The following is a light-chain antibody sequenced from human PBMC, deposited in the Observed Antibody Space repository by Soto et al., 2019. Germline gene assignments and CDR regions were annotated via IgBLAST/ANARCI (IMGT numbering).Light chain of an antibody. J-gene: IGKJ1*01. Sequence: DIPMTQSPSTLSASVGDRVTITCRTSQSSGRWMAWYQHKPAKAHNPPIYQASNGESGVPSRFSGSEYGTEFTIVISSLQPDHFATYDCKQYTNYWRFGQGTKVEI. CDR1: QSSGRW. CDR2: QAS. V-gene: IGKV1-5*03. CDR3: KQYTNYWR.